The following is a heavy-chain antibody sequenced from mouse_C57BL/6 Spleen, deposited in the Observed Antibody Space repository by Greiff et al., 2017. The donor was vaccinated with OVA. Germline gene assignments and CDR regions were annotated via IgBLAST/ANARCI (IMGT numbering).Heavy chain of an antibody. J-gene: IGHJ2*01. CDR3: AYYYGSSYDY. CDR1: GYTFTDYY. CDR2: INPNNGGT. D-gene: IGHD1-1*01. V-gene: IGHV1-26*01. Sequence: EVQLQQSGPELVKPGASVKISCKASGYTFTDYYMNWVKQSHGKSLEWIGDINPNNGGTSYNQKFKGKATLTVDTSSSTAYMELRSLTSEDSAVYYCAYYYGSSYDYWGQGTTLTVSS.